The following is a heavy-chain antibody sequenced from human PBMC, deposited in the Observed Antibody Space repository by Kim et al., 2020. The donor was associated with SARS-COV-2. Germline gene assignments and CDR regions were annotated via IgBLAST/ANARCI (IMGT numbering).Heavy chain of an antibody. CDR2: IYNIGST. CDR1: GASINGYY. J-gene: IGHJ6*02. V-gene: IGHV4-59*01. D-gene: IGHD3-9*01. Sequence: SETLSLTCAVSGASINGYYWSWIRQPPGKGLEWIGHIYNIGSTNYNPSLKSRVTISVDTSKNLFSLRLSSVTAADTAVYYCARASTDDILTGYYIPPYHYFGLDVWGQGTTVTVSS. CDR3: ARASTDDILTGYYIPPYHYFGLDV.